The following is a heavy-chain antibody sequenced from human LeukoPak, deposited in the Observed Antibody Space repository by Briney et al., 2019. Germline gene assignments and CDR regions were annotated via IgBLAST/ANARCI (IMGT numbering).Heavy chain of an antibody. J-gene: IGHJ4*02. CDR1: GGSISSYY. D-gene: IGHD3-16*01. CDR3: ARYGLAGYYFDY. CDR2: IYYSGST. Sequence: SETLSLTCTVSGGSISSYYWSWIRQPPGRGLEWIGFIYYSGSTNYNPSLKSRVTISVDTSKNQFSLKLSSVTAADTAVYYCARYGLAGYYFDYWGQGTLVTVSS. V-gene: IGHV4-59*01.